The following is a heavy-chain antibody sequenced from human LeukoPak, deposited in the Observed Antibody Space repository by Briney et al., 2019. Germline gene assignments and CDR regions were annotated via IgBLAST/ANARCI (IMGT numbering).Heavy chain of an antibody. J-gene: IGHJ4*02. CDR3: ARGYGVTYYFDY. D-gene: IGHD4/OR15-4a*01. CDR2: IYSGGST. CDR1: GFTVSSNY. V-gene: IGHV3-53*01. Sequence: GGSLRLSYAASGFTVSSNYMSWVRQAPGKGLEWVSVIYSGGSTYYADSVKGRFTISRDNSKNTLYLQMNSLRAEDTAVYYCARGYGVTYYFDYWGQGTLVTVSS.